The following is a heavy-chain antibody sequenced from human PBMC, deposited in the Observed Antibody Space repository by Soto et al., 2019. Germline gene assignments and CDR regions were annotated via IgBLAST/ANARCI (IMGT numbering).Heavy chain of an antibody. V-gene: IGHV3-15*01. CDR2: IKSKTDGGTT. CDR1: GFTFSNAW. CDR3: ATPHGYSYGPPYFDF. D-gene: IGHD5-18*01. J-gene: IGHJ4*02. Sequence: EVQLVESGGGLVKPGGSLRLSCAASGFTFSNAWMSWVRQAPGKGLEWVGRIKSKTDGGTTDYAAPVKGRFTISRDDSKDTVNLHIDGLKTDTTAVYYCATPHGYSYGPPYFDFWGQGTLVTVSS.